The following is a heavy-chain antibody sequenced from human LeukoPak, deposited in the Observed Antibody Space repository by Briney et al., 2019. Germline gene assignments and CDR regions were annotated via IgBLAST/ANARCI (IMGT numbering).Heavy chain of an antibody. V-gene: IGHV6-1*01. J-gene: IGHJ3*01. D-gene: IGHD5-24*01. CDR2: TYYRSRWYN. Sequence: SQTLSLTCVISGDSVASNSTACNWIRQSPSRGLEWLGRTYYRSRWYNDYAVSVEGRITINPDTSKNQFSLQLNSVTPEDTAVYYCARGGQGDGYSADEAFDFWGQGTVVTVS. CDR3: ARGGQGDGYSADEAFDF. CDR1: GDSVASNSTA.